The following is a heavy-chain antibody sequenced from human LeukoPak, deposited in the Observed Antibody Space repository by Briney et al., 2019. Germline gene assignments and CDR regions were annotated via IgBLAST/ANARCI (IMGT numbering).Heavy chain of an antibody. CDR3: ASSYYYGSGSYYNKIYYYYMDV. J-gene: IGHJ6*03. CDR2: IDPNSGGT. V-gene: IGHV1-2*02. CDR1: GYTFTGYY. D-gene: IGHD3-10*01. Sequence: GASVKVSCKASGYTFTGYYMHWVRQAPGQGLEWMGWIDPNSGGTNYAQKLQGRVTMTRDTSISTAYMELSRLRSDDTAVYYCASSYYYGSGSYYNKIYYYYMDVWGKGTTVTVSS.